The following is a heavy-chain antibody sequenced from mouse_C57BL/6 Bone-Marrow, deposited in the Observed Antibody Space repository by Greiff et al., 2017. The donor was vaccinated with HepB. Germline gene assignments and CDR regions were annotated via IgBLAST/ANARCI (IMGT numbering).Heavy chain of an antibody. D-gene: IGHD2-4*01. Sequence: EVQGVESGGGLVQPGESLKLSCESNEYEFPSHDMSWVRKTPEKRLELVAAINSDGGSTYYPDTMERRFIISRDNTKKTLYLQMSSLMSEDTALYYCARHGDYDGVGAMDYWGQGTSVTVSS. V-gene: IGHV5-2*01. CDR3: ARHGDYDGVGAMDY. J-gene: IGHJ4*01. CDR1: EYEFPSHD. CDR2: INSDGGST.